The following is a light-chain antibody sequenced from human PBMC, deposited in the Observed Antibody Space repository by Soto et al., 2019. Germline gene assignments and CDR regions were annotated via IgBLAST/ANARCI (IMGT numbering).Light chain of an antibody. J-gene: IGLJ3*02. CDR1: SSNIGRNY. CDR2: RNN. CDR3: AAWDYSLSGYWV. Sequence: QSVLSQPPSASGTPGQRVTISCSGSSSNIGRNYVYWYQQVPGTAPKLLIFRNNQRPSGVPDRFSGSKSGTSASLAISGLRSEDEADCFCAAWDYSLSGYWVFGGGTKLTVL. V-gene: IGLV1-47*01.